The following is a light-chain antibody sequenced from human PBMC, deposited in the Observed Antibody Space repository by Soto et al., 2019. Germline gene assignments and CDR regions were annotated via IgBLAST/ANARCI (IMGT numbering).Light chain of an antibody. J-gene: IGKJ5*01. CDR1: QSISAR. Sequence: EIVMTQSPATLSVSPGERATISCRASQSISARLGWYQQRPGQAPRLLIYGGSNRATGVPARFSGSGSGTEFTLTISSLQSEDFAVYYCQQYNTWRSITFGQGTRLEIK. V-gene: IGKV3-15*01. CDR2: GGS. CDR3: QQYNTWRSIT.